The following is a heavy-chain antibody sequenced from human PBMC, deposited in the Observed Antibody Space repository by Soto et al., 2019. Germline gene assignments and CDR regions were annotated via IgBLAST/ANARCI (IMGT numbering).Heavy chain of an antibody. D-gene: IGHD6-19*01. Sequence: ASVKVSCKVSGYTLTELSMHWVRQAPGKGLEWMGGFDPEDGETIYAQKFQGRVTMTEETSTDTAYMELSSLRSEDTAVYYCATIAVAGYNWFDPWGQGTLVTVSS. J-gene: IGHJ5*02. V-gene: IGHV1-24*01. CDR2: FDPEDGET. CDR3: ATIAVAGYNWFDP. CDR1: GYTLTELS.